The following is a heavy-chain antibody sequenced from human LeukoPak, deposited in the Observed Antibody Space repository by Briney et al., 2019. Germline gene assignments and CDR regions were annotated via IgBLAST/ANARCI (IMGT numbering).Heavy chain of an antibody. CDR3: ARERSSIDY. CDR2: ISAYNGNT. CDR1: GYTFTSYG. V-gene: IGHV1-18*01. D-gene: IGHD6-13*01. Sequence: ASVKVSCKASGYTFTSYGISWVRQAPGQGLEWMGWISAYNGNTNYAQKLQGRVTMTTDTSTSTAYVELRSLRSGDTAVYYCARERSSIDYWGQGTLVTVSS. J-gene: IGHJ4*02.